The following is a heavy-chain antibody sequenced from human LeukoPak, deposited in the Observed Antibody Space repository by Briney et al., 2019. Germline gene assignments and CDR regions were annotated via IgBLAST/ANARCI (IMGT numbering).Heavy chain of an antibody. D-gene: IGHD6-19*01. Sequence: GGSLRLSCAASGFRVSAKYIGWVRQAPGKGLEWVSVIYNGAETSYVDSVKGRFTISRDNSENALYLQMNTLGDEDTAVYYCAGATQWLAYEYWGQGTLVTVSS. CDR3: AGATQWLAYEY. V-gene: IGHV3-53*01. CDR2: IYNGAET. J-gene: IGHJ4*02. CDR1: GFRVSAKY.